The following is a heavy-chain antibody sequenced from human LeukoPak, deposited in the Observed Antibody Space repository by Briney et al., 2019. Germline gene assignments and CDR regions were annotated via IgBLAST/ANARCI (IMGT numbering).Heavy chain of an antibody. CDR1: GGSFSGYY. D-gene: IGHD5-12*01. CDR2: INHSGST. V-gene: IGHV4-34*01. J-gene: IGHJ3*01. CDR3: ARQVATKGEWAFDV. Sequence: SETLSLTCAVYGGSFSGYYWSWIRQPPGKGLEWIGEINHSGSTNYNPSLKSRVSVSVDTSKNQFSLKMSSVTAADTAIYYCARQVATKGEWAFDVWGQGTVVTVSS.